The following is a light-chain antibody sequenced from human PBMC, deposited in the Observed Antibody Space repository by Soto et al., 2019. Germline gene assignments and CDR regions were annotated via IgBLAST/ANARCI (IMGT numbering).Light chain of an antibody. CDR1: QSISSY. Sequence: DIQLTQSPSSLSASVGDRVTITCRASQSISSYLNWYQQKPGKAPKLLIYAASSLQSGVPSRFSGSGSGTEFTLTISSLQPDDFATYYCQHYNTYSPWTFGQGTKVDI. J-gene: IGKJ1*01. V-gene: IGKV1-39*01. CDR2: AAS. CDR3: QHYNTYSPWT.